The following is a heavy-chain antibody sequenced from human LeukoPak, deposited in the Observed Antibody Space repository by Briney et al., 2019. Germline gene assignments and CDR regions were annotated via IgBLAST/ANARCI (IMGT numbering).Heavy chain of an antibody. Sequence: SETLSLTCAVCGGSFSGYYWSWLRQPPGKGLEWIGEINHSGSTNYNPSLKSRVTISVDTSKNQFSLKLSSVTAADTAVYYCARARFSSSWYLSWGQGTMVTVSS. J-gene: IGHJ3*01. V-gene: IGHV4-34*01. CDR2: INHSGST. CDR1: GGSFSGYY. CDR3: ARARFSSSWYLS. D-gene: IGHD6-13*01.